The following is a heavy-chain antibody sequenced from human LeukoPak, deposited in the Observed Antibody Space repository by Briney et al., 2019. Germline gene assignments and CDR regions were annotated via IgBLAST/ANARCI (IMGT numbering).Heavy chain of an antibody. CDR3: AKACTVTRGGGGYFDY. D-gene: IGHD4-17*01. Sequence: GGSLRLSCAASGFTFSIYAMSWVRQAPGEGLGWGSEIVDSDGSAYYIDSVRARSTIPGDRPKNTLYLKMHSLRAEDTAVYYCAKACTVTRGGGGYFDYWGQGALVTVSS. J-gene: IGHJ4*02. CDR1: GFTFSIYA. V-gene: IGHV3-23*01. CDR2: IVDSDGSA.